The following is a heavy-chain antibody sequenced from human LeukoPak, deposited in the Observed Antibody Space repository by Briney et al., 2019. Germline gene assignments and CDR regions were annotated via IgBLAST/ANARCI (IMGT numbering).Heavy chain of an antibody. V-gene: IGHV3-23*01. CDR2: ISGSGDST. D-gene: IGHD4-17*01. J-gene: IGHJ4*02. CDR1: GFTFDDYD. CDR3: ATRGNDYGDPNFDY. Sequence: GGSLRLSCAASGFTFDDYDINWVRQAPGKGLEWVSGISGSGDSTYYADSVKGRFTISRDNSKNTLYLQMNSLRAEDTAVYYCATRGNDYGDPNFDYWGQGTLVTVSS.